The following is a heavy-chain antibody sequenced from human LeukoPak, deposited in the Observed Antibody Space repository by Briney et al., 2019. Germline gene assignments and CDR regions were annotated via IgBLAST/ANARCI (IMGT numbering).Heavy chain of an antibody. D-gene: IGHD3-9*01. J-gene: IGHJ4*02. Sequence: GGSLRLSCAASGFTFSSYAVSWVRQAPGKGLEWIAYINHDGEAIYYPQFVRGRFIISRDNAKNTLFLQMNDLRDEDTAVYYCARDYDWALDFWGQGTRVTVSS. CDR2: INHDGEAI. CDR3: ARDYDWALDF. CDR1: GFTFSSYA. V-gene: IGHV3-48*02.